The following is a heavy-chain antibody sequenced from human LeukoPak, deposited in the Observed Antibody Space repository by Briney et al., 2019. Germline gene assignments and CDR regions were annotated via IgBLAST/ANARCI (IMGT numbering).Heavy chain of an antibody. V-gene: IGHV4-39*07. J-gene: IGHJ6*03. D-gene: IGHD4-17*01. Sequence: SETLSLTCTVSGGSISSSNYYWGWIRQPPGKGLEWIASIHYSETTYYNPSLKSRVTISVDTSKNQFSLKLSSVTAADTAVYYCARDVPDYGDLFYYYYYMNVWGKGTTVTVSS. CDR3: ARDVPDYGDLFYYYYYMNV. CDR1: GGSISSSNYY. CDR2: IHYSETT.